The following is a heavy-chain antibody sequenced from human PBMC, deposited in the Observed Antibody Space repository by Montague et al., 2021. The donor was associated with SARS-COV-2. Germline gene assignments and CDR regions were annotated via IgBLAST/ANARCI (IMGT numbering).Heavy chain of an antibody. CDR3: ARWGLNNAFDI. CDR1: GDSISGSHYF. J-gene: IGHJ3*02. Sequence: SETLSLTCSVSGDSISGSHYFWAWIRQPLGMGLEWIGSTYFTGKTYYHPSLKSRVTISIGTSKNHFSLRLSSVTAADSAVFYCARWGLNNAFDIWGLGTMITISS. V-gene: IGHV4-39*02. CDR2: TYFTGKT. D-gene: IGHD1/OR15-1a*01.